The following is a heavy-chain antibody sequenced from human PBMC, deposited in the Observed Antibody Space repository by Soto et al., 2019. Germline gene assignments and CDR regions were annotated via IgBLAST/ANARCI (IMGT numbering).Heavy chain of an antibody. J-gene: IGHJ3*02. CDR3: ARGGSMTVAAKIAFDI. CDR1: GYIFTGHY. D-gene: IGHD3-22*01. Sequence: ASVKVSCKTSGYIFTGHYLHWLRQAPGQGLEWMGWISPNNGDTDYAQKFQGRVTMTRETSMNTAYMDLSGLTFDDTAVYYCARGGSMTVAAKIAFDIWGQGTMVTVAS. CDR2: ISPNNGDT. V-gene: IGHV1-2*02.